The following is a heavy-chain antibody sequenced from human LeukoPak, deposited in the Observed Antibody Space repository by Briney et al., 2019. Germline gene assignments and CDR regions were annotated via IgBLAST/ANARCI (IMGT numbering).Heavy chain of an antibody. J-gene: IGHJ4*02. D-gene: IGHD3-3*01. CDR1: GGSFSGYY. CDR3: ARGQGEVLRFLEWLFHYFDY. V-gene: IGHV4-34*01. Sequence: PSETLPLTCAVYGGSFSGYYWSWIRQPPGKGLEWIGEINHSGSTNYNPSLKSRVTISVDTSKNQFSLKLSSVTAADTAVHYCARGQGEVLRFLEWLFHYFDYWGQGTLVTVSS. CDR2: INHSGST.